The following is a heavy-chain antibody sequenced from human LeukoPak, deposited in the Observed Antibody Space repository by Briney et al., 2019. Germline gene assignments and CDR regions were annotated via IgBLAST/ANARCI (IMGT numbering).Heavy chain of an antibody. Sequence: SETLSLTCTVSGGSISSSSYYWGWIRQPPGKGLEWIGSIYYSGSTYYNPSLKSRVTISVDTSKNQFSLKLSSVTAADTAVYYCARGAYALDYWGQGTLVTVSS. D-gene: IGHD4-17*01. V-gene: IGHV4-39*07. J-gene: IGHJ4*02. CDR1: GGSISSSSYY. CDR2: IYYSGST. CDR3: ARGAYALDY.